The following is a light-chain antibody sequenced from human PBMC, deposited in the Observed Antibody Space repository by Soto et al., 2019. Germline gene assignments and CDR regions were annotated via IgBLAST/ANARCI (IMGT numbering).Light chain of an antibody. CDR1: FSDVGAYNY. CDR2: DLI. CDR3: ASYTTSRTVI. V-gene: IGLV2-14*03. Sequence: QSVLTQPASVSGSPGQSITISCTGTFSDVGAYNYVSWYQQHPGKAPRLMIYDLISRPSGVSDRFSGSKSGNTASLSISGLQTEDEADYYCASYTTSRTVIFGGGTKLTVL. J-gene: IGLJ2*01.